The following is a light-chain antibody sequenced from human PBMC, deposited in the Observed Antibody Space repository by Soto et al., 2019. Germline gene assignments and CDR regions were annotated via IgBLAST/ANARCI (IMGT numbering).Light chain of an antibody. V-gene: IGKV3-20*01. CDR3: QQYGSSPLS. Sequence: EIMLTQSPGTLSLSPGERATLTCRASQSVSSSYLAWYQQKPGQAPRLLISGTSSRATGIPNRFSGSVSGTDFTLTISRLEPEDFAVYYCQQYGSSPLSFGGGTKVEIK. CDR2: GTS. J-gene: IGKJ4*01. CDR1: QSVSSSY.